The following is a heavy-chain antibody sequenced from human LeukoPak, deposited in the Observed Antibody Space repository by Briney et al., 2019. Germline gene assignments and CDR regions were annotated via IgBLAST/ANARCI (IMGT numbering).Heavy chain of an antibody. J-gene: IGHJ4*02. V-gene: IGHV3-64D*09. CDR2: INDNGGRT. CDR1: GFTFSSYA. Sequence: GGSLRLSCSASGFTFSSYAMHWVRQAPGKGLEYVSGINDNGGRTHFADSVKGRFTISRDNSKNTVYLQMSSLRAEDTAVYYCARLSANSSAYFFDYWGQGTLVTVSS. CDR3: ARLSANSSAYFFDY. D-gene: IGHD3-22*01.